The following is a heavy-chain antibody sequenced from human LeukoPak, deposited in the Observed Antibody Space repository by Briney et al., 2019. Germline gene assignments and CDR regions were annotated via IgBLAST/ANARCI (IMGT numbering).Heavy chain of an antibody. Sequence: QTLSLTCGISGGSVFSSSTGWNWIRPSPSRRLEWRGRTFYASKWFHHYAIFVKSRITINPDPSRNQPPPQLNPVTPDDTAIYYCVRGYFRSGMDVWGQGTTVTVS. J-gene: IGHJ6*01. CDR1: GGSVFSSSTG. CDR2: TFYASKWFH. D-gene: IGHD5-12*01. CDR3: VRGYFRSGMDV. V-gene: IGHV6-1*01.